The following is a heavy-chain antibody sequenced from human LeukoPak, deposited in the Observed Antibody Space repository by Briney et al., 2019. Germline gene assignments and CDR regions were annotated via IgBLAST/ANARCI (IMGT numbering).Heavy chain of an antibody. V-gene: IGHV3-48*03. J-gene: IGHJ4*01. CDR2: INSGGQTI. CDR1: GFTSRSYE. Sequence: GGSLRLSCAASGFTSRSYEMNWVSPAPGRGLEWISHINSGGQTILYADSVKGRFTISRDNAKNSLYLQMNSLRADDTAVYYCGRLIRGFSSAYWGHGTLVTVSS. D-gene: IGHD5-18*01. CDR3: GRLIRGFSSAY.